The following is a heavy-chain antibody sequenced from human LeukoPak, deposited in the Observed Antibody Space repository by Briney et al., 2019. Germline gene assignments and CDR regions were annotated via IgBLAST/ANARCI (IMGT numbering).Heavy chain of an antibody. Sequence: GGSLRLSCAASGFTFSSYGMHWVRQAPGKGLEWVAVISYDGSNKYYADSVKGRFTISRDNSKNTPYLQMNSLRAEDTAVYYCAASTYFDYWGQGTLVTVSS. CDR1: GFTFSSYG. CDR2: ISYDGSNK. D-gene: IGHD2-2*01. V-gene: IGHV3-30*03. CDR3: AASTYFDY. J-gene: IGHJ4*02.